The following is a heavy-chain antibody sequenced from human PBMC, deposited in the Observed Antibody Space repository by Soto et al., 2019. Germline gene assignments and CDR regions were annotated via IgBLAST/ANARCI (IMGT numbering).Heavy chain of an antibody. Sequence: QLQLQESGPGLVKPSETPSLTCTVSGGSISSSSYYWGWIPQPPGKGLEWIGSIYYSGSTYYNPSLKSRVSISVDTSKNQFSLKLSSVTAADTAVYYCARIYYDSVFDYWGQGTLVTVSS. CDR3: ARIYYDSVFDY. CDR1: GGSISSSSYY. J-gene: IGHJ4*02. CDR2: IYYSGST. D-gene: IGHD3-22*01. V-gene: IGHV4-39*01.